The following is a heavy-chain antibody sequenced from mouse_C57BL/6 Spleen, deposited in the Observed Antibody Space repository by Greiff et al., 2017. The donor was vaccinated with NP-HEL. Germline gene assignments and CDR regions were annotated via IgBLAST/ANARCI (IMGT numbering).Heavy chain of an antibody. D-gene: IGHD1-1*01. V-gene: IGHV14-2*01. CDR2: IDPEDGET. J-gene: IGHJ2*01. CDR3: ARSPRPLATVAYFDY. Sequence: EVQLQQFGAELVKPGASVKLSCTASGFNIKDYYMHWVKQRTEQGLEWIGRIDPEDGETKYAPKFQGKATITADTSSNTAYLQLSSLTSEDTAVYYCARSPRPLATVAYFDYWGQGTTLTVSS. CDR1: GFNIKDYY.